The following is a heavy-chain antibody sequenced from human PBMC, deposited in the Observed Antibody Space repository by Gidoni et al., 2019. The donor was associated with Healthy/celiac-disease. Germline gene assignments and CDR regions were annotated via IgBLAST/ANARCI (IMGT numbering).Heavy chain of an antibody. CDR1: GYTFSSYG. V-gene: IGHV1-18*01. CDR2: ISAYNGNS. CDR3: ARVGRVTTTHFDY. J-gene: IGHJ4*02. D-gene: IGHD4-17*01. Sequence: QVQLVQSGAEVKKPGASVMVSCMDSGYTFSSYGISWVRQAPGQGLEWMGWISAYNGNSNYAQKVQDRVTMTTDTSTSTAYMELRSLRSDDTAVYYCARVGRVTTTHFDYWGQGTLVTVSS.